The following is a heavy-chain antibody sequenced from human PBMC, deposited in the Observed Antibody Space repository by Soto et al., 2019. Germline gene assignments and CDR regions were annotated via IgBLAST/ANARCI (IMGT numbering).Heavy chain of an antibody. J-gene: IGHJ6*03. Sequence: KTSETLSLTCTVSGGSISSYYWSWIRQPPGKGQEWIGYIYYSGSTNYNPSLKSRVTISVDTSKNQFSLKLSSVTAADTAVYYCARGGYDLKYYYYYMDVWGKGTTVTVSS. V-gene: IGHV4-59*01. CDR3: ARGGYDLKYYYYYMDV. CDR2: IYYSGST. D-gene: IGHD3-3*01. CDR1: GGSISSYY.